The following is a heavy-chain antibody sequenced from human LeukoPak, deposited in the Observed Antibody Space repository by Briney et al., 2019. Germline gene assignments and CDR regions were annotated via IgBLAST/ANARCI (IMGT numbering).Heavy chain of an antibody. CDR2: INPSGGST. CDR1: GYTFTSYY. D-gene: IGHD2-2*01. CDR3: ARETLGYCSSTSCYVGQNWFDP. J-gene: IGHJ5*02. V-gene: IGHV1-46*01. Sequence: ASVKVSCKASGYTFTSYYMHWVRQAPGQGLEWMGIINPSGGSTSYAQKFQGRVTMTRDMSTSTVYMELSSLRSEDTAVYYCARETLGYCSSTSCYVGQNWFDPWGQGTLVTVSS.